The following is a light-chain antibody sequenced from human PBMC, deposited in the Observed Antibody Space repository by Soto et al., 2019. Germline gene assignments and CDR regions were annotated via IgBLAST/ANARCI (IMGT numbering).Light chain of an antibody. J-gene: IGKJ1*01. V-gene: IGKV3-11*01. CDR2: DAS. CDR3: QQRSNWPPWT. CDR1: QSVDSY. Sequence: EIVLTQSPATLSLSPGERATLSCRASQSVDSYLAWYQQKPGQAPRLLIYDASNRATGIPARFSGSGSGTDFTLTISNLEPEDFAVYYCQQRSNWPPWTFGQGTKVDIK.